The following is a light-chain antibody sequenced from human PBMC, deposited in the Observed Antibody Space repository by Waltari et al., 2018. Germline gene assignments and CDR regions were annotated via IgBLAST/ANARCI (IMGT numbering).Light chain of an antibody. CDR2: GAS. CDR1: QSIGNF. Sequence: DIQMPQSPSSLSASVGDRVTITCRASQSIGNFLNWYQQKPGTAPKVLIYGASSLQSGVPSRFSGSGSGTDFTLTISSLHPEDFATYYCQQSYSAPRTFGQGTKLEIK. CDR3: QQSYSAPRT. J-gene: IGKJ2*01. V-gene: IGKV1-39*01.